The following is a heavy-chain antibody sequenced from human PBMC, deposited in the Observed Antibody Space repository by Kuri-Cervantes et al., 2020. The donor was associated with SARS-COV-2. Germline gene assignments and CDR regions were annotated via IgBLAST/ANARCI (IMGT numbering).Heavy chain of an antibody. CDR3: ARRPDTAMAPNYYYYGMDV. Sequence: SETLSLTCTVSGGSISSSSYYWGWIRQPPGKGLEWIGSIYYSGSTNYNPSLKSRVTISVDTSKNQFSLKLSSVTAADTAVYYRARRPDTAMAPNYYYYGMDVWGQGTTVTVSS. V-gene: IGHV4-39*07. D-gene: IGHD5-18*01. CDR1: GGSISSSSYY. J-gene: IGHJ6*02. CDR2: IYYSGST.